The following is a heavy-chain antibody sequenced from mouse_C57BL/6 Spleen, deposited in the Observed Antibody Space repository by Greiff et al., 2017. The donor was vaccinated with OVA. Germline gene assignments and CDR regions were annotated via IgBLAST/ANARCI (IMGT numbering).Heavy chain of an antibody. J-gene: IGHJ2*01. Sequence: QVQLQQPGAELVRPGSSVKLSCKASGYTFTSYWMDWVKQRPGQGLEWIGNIYPSDSETHYNQKFKDKATLTVDKSSSTAYMQLSSLTSEDSAVYYCARRAITTVVAPDYWGQGTTLTVSS. CDR3: ARRAITTVVAPDY. CDR1: GYTFTSYW. D-gene: IGHD1-1*01. V-gene: IGHV1-61*01. CDR2: IYPSDSET.